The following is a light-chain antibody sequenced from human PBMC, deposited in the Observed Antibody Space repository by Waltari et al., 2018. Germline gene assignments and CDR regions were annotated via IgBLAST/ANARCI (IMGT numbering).Light chain of an antibody. CDR3: SSYTSSST. J-gene: IGLJ2*01. CDR1: SSDIGGHNY. V-gene: IGLV2-14*01. Sequence: QSALTQPASVSGSPGQSITISCTGTSSDIGGHNYVSWYQQHPGKAPKLMIYDVSKRPSGCSNRFSASKSGNTASLTISGLQAEDEADYYCSSYTSSSTFGGGTKLTVL. CDR2: DVS.